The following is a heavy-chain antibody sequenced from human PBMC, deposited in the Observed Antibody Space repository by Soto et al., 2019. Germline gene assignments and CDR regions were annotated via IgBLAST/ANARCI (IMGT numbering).Heavy chain of an antibody. V-gene: IGHV4-34*01. D-gene: IGHD3-9*01. CDR1: GGSFSGYY. CDR3: ARESHDILTGPPWVWYFDL. J-gene: IGHJ2*01. CDR2: INDRGSI. Sequence: QVQLQQWGAGPLRPLETLSLTCGVSGGSFSGYYWAWIRQSPGKGLEWIGEINDRGSINYTPSLKSRVSISVDTSKNHYSLNLRSVTAADTAVYSCARESHDILTGPPWVWYFDLWGRGTLVTVSS.